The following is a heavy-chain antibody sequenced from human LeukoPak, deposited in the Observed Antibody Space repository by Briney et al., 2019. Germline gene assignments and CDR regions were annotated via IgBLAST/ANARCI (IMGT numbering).Heavy chain of an antibody. CDR1: GFTFSSYE. CDR3: ARDFRTYYSDNTPPGP. CDR2: ISSSGSTR. V-gene: IGHV3-48*03. J-gene: IGHJ6*02. D-gene: IGHD3-22*01. Sequence: PGGSLRLSCAASGFTFSSYEMNWVRQAPGKGLEWVSYISSSGSTRYYADSVKGRFTISRDNAKNSLYLQMNSLRAEDTAVYYCARDFRTYYSDNTPPGPWGQGTTVTVSS.